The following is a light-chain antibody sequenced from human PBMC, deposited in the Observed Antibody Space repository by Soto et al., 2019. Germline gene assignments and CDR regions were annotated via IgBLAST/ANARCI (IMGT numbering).Light chain of an antibody. CDR1: SSDVGGYDY. CDR2: EVN. CDR3: SSYTSSSTLIV. V-gene: IGLV2-14*01. Sequence: QSALSQPASVSGSPGQSITISCTGTSSDVGGYDYVSWYQQHPGKAPKLMIYEVNNRPSGASNRFSGSKSGNTASLTISGLQAEDEADYYCSSYTSSSTLIVFGGGTKLT. J-gene: IGLJ2*01.